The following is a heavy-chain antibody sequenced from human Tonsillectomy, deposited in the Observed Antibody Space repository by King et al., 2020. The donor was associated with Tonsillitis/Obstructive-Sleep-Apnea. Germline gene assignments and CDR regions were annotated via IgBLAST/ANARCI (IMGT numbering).Heavy chain of an antibody. D-gene: IGHD1-14*01. CDR2: INHSGSS. Sequence: VQLQQWGAGLLKPSETLSLTCAVYGGSFSDYYWSWIRQPPGEGLEWIGEINHSGSSNYNPSLKSRVTISLDTSKNQFSLKLSSVTAADTAVYYCARGVRERYSYYYLDVWGKGTTVTVSS. CDR3: ARGVRERYSYYYLDV. V-gene: IGHV4-34*01. J-gene: IGHJ6*03. CDR1: GGSFSDYY.